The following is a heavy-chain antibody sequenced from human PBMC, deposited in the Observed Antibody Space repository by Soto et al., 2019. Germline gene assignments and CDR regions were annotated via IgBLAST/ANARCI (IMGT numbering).Heavy chain of an antibody. CDR2: FSGPGGDT. J-gene: IGHJ5*01. CDR1: GFTFSRVA. CDR3: AKGKISTTTYTSFDS. V-gene: IGHV3-23*01. Sequence: WGSLRLSCEASGFTFSRVAMSWVHQTPGKGLEWVSTFSGPGGDTYYADYVKGRFTISRNNFKSAVHLQMNSLRAEDTAIYYCAKGKISTTTYTSFDSWGRGTLVTVSS. D-gene: IGHD1-26*01.